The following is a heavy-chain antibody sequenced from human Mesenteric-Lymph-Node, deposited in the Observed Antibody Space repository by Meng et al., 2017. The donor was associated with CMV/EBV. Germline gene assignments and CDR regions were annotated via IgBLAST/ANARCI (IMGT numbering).Heavy chain of an antibody. CDR3: ARGRRGIVNFDY. CDR1: GDSISSGGYY. D-gene: IGHD1-26*01. J-gene: IGHJ4*02. CDR2: IYYTGST. Sequence: CTVSGDSISSGGYYWSWIRQHPGKGLEWIGYIYYTGSTYSNPSLKSRLSISVDTSKNQFSLNLSSVTAADTAVYYCARGRRGIVNFDYWGQGTLVTVSS. V-gene: IGHV4-31*03.